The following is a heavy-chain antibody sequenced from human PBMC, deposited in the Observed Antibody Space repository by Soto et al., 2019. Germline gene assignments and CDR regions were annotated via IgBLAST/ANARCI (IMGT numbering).Heavy chain of an antibody. J-gene: IGHJ4*02. Sequence: QVQLVESGGGLVKPGGSLRLSCAASGFTFSDYYMSWIRQAPGKGLEWVSYISSSSSYTNYADSVKGRFTISRDNAKNSLYLQMNSLRAEDTAVYYCARVSPPYYFDYWGQGTLVTVSS. CDR2: ISSSSSYT. V-gene: IGHV3-11*05. CDR3: ARVSPPYYFDY. CDR1: GFTFSDYY.